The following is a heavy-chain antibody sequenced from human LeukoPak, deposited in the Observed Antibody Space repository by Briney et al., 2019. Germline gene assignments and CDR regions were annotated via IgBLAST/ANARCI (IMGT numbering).Heavy chain of an antibody. CDR2: IYYSGST. D-gene: IGHD6-19*01. J-gene: IGHJ4*02. CDR1: GGSIRSNSYY. CDR3: ARETSLPGYAGGLGFNY. V-gene: IGHV4-39*07. Sequence: SETLSLTCTVSGGSIRSNSYYWGWIRQPPGKGLEWIGSIYYSGSTYYNPSLKSRVTILVDTSKNQFSLKLSSVTAADTAVYYCARETSLPGYAGGLGFNYWGQGTLVTVSS.